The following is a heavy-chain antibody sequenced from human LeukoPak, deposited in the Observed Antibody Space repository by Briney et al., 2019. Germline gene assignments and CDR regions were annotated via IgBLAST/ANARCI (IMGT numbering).Heavy chain of an antibody. Sequence: SVKVSCKASGGTFSSYAISWVRQAPGQGLEWMGGIIPIFGTANYAQKLQGRVTMTTDTSTSTAYMELRSLRSDDTAVYYCARGRAAQWLVPLDAFDIWGQGTMVTVSS. CDR2: IIPIFGTA. CDR1: GGTFSSYA. J-gene: IGHJ3*02. CDR3: ARGRAAQWLVPLDAFDI. D-gene: IGHD6-19*01. V-gene: IGHV1-69*05.